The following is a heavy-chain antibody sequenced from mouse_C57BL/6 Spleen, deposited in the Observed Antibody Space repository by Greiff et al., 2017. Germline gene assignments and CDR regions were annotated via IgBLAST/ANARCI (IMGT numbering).Heavy chain of an antibody. V-gene: IGHV1-42*01. CDR1: GYSFTGYY. CDR2: INPSTGGT. CDR3: SRGGVFFDY. Sequence: EVQLQQSGPELVKPGASVKLSCKASGYSFTGYYMNWVKQSPEKSLEWIGEINPSTGGTTYNQKFKAKATLTVDKSSSTAYMQLKSLTSDDSAVYYGSRGGVFFDYWGQGTTLTVSA. J-gene: IGHJ2*01.